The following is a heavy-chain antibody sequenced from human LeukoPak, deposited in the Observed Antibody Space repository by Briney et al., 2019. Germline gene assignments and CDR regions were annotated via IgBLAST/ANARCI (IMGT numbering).Heavy chain of an antibody. J-gene: IGHJ4*02. CDR3: AKDLNPREAGATIDY. CDR1: GFTFSSYS. V-gene: IGHV3-30*18. CDR2: ISYDGSNK. Sequence: GGSLRLSCAASGFTFSSYSINWVRQAPGKGLEWVAVISYDGSNKYYADSVKGQFTISRDNSKDTLYLQMNSLRAEDTAVYYCAKDLNPREAGATIDYWGQGTLVTVSS. D-gene: IGHD1-26*01.